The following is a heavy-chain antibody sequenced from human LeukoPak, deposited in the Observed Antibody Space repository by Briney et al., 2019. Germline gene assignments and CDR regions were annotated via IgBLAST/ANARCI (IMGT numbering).Heavy chain of an antibody. CDR2: ISYDGSNK. V-gene: IGHV3-30*18. CDR3: AKDPGAVAGQFDY. J-gene: IGHJ4*02. D-gene: IGHD6-19*01. Sequence: GGSLRLSCAASGFTFSSYGMHWVRQAPGKGLEWVAVISYDGSNKYYADSVKGRFTISRDNSKNTLYLQMNSLRAEDTAVYYCAKDPGAVAGQFDYWGQGTLVTVSS. CDR1: GFTFSSYG.